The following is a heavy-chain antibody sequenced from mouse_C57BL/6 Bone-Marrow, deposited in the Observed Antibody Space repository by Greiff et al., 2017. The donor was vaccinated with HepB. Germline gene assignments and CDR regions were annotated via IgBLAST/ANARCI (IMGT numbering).Heavy chain of an antibody. D-gene: IGHD6-2*01. J-gene: IGHJ2*01. Sequence: QVQLQQPGAELVKPGASVKLSCKASGYTFTSYWMQWVKQRPGQGLEWIGEIDPSDSYTNYNQKFKGKATLTVDTSSSTAYMQLRSLTSEDSAVYYCARGLPYYFDYWGQGTTLTVSS. CDR2: IDPSDSYT. CDR3: ARGLPYYFDY. CDR1: GYTFTSYW. V-gene: IGHV1-50*01.